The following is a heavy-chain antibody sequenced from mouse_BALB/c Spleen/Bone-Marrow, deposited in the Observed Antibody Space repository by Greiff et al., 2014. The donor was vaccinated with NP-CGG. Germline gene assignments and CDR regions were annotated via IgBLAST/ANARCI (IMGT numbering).Heavy chain of an antibody. J-gene: IGHJ2*01. CDR2: IHPNSGNR. Sequence: QVQLQQSGSVLVRPGASVKLSCKASGFTFTNSWMHWAKQRPGQGLEWIGEIHPNSGNRNYNEKFKGKATLTVDTSSNTAYVDLSNLTFEDSAVYYCARHHRYAYYFDYWGQGTTLTVSS. CDR1: GFTFTNSW. CDR3: ARHHRYAYYFDY. D-gene: IGHD2-14*01. V-gene: IGHV1S130*01.